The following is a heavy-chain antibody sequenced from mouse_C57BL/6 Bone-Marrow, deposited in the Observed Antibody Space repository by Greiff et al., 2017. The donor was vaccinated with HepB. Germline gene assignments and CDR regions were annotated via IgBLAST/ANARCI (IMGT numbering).Heavy chain of an antibody. CDR2: ISSGGDYI. CDR1: GFTFSSYA. CDR3: TRDCTTVVATDYYAMDY. V-gene: IGHV5-9-1*02. D-gene: IGHD1-1*01. Sequence: EVQVVESGEGLVKPGGSLKLSCAASGFTFSSYAMSWVRQTPEKRLEWVAYISSGGDYIYYADTVKGRFTISRDNARNTLYLQMSSLKSEDTAMYYCTRDCTTVVATDYYAMDYWGQGTSVTVSS. J-gene: IGHJ4*01.